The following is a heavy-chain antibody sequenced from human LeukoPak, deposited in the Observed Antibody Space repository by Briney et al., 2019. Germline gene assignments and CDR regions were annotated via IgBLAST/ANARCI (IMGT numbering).Heavy chain of an antibody. J-gene: IGHJ4*02. Sequence: GGSLRLSCAASGFTFSSYVMSWVRQAPGKGLEWVSAISGSGGYTYYADSVKGRFTISRDNSKNTLYLQMNSLRAEDTAVYYCAKDGARYCSSTSCYGGFFDYWGQGTLVTVSS. V-gene: IGHV3-23*01. D-gene: IGHD2-2*01. CDR2: ISGSGGYT. CDR1: GFTFSSYV. CDR3: AKDGARYCSSTSCYGGFFDY.